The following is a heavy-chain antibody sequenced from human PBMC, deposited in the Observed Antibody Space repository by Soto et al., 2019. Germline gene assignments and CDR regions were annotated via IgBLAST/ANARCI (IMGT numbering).Heavy chain of an antibody. CDR1: GFTFSSYE. CDR3: TRGRSMIANDDFEY. J-gene: IGHJ4*02. Sequence: GGSLRLSCAASGFTFSSYEMNWVRQAPGKGLEWVAAMSFDGNSKYFADSVKGRFKISRDTSKNTWSLEMESLGVEDSALYHCTRGRSMIANDDFEYWGQGTQVTVSS. CDR2: MSFDGNSK. V-gene: IGHV3-30-3*01. D-gene: IGHD2-21*01.